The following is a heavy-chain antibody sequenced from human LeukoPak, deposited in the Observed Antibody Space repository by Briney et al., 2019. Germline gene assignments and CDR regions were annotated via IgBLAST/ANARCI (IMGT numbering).Heavy chain of an antibody. V-gene: IGHV1-18*01. D-gene: IGHD6-13*01. CDR3: ARLKQQLAPFYFDY. CDR1: GYTFTSYG. J-gene: IGHJ4*02. Sequence: GASVKVSCKASGYTFTSYGISWVRQAPGQGLEWMGWISAYNGNTNYAQKLQGRVTMTTDTSTSTAYMELSSLRSEDTAVYYCARLKQQLAPFYFDYWGQGTLVTVSS. CDR2: ISAYNGNT.